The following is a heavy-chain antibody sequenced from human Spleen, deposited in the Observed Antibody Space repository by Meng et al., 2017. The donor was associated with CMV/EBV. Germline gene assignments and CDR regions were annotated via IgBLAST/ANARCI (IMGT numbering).Heavy chain of an antibody. J-gene: IGHJ5*02. Sequence: TLSSYAISWVRQAPGQGLEWMGGIIPIFGTANYAQKFQGRVTITTDESTSTAYMELSSLRSEDTAVYYCARDRWCSSTSSCYTWWFDPWGQGTLVTVSS. V-gene: IGHV1-69*05. CDR1: TLSSYA. CDR3: ARDRWCSSTSSCYTWWFDP. CDR2: IIPIFGTA. D-gene: IGHD2-2*01.